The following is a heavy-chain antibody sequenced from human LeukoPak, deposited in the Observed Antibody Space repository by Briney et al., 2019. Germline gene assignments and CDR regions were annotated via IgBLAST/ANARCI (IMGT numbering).Heavy chain of an antibody. CDR2: INLDGSEK. J-gene: IGHJ4*02. CDR3: ARGITSGPRRYDVRNFDY. D-gene: IGHD5-12*01. CDR1: GFTFSTYW. V-gene: IGHV3-7*01. Sequence: GGSLRLSCAASGFTFSTYWMSWVRQVPGKGLEWVANINLDGSEKYYVDSVRGRFTISRDNAQNSLYLQMSSLRVEDTAVYYCARGITSGPRRYDVRNFDYWGQGTPVTVSS.